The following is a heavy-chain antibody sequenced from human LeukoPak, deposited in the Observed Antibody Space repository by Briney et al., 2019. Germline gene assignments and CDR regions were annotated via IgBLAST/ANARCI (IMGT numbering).Heavy chain of an antibody. J-gene: IGHJ4*02. CDR3: ARVGTYGFY. V-gene: IGHV3-11*01. D-gene: IGHD3/OR15-3a*01. Sequence: GGSLRLSCAASGFTFSDYYMSWIRQAPGKGLEWVSYISNSDSPIYDADSVKGRFIISRDNAKDSLYLQMNSLRVDDTAVYYCARVGTYGFYWGQGTLVTVSS. CDR1: GFTFSDYY. CDR2: ISNSDSPI.